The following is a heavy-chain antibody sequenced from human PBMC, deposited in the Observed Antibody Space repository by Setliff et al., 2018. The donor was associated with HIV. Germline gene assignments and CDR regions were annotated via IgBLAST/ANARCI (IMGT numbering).Heavy chain of an antibody. CDR2: INHSGSA. D-gene: IGHD2-15*01. CDR3: ARNTGRWPSMDV. CDR1: GGSFSGYY. V-gene: IGHV4-34*09. J-gene: IGHJ6*03. Sequence: PSETLSLTCAVYGGSFSGYYWSWIRQPPGKGLEWIGEINHSGSANYIPPLKSRVTMSIDTSKNQFFLKLSSVTAADTAVYYCARNTGRWPSMDVWGKGTTVTVSS.